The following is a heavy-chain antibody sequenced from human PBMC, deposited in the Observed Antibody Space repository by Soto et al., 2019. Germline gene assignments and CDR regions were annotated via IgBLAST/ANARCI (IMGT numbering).Heavy chain of an antibody. Sequence: AGSLRLSCASSGFTVKSNYMSWVRQAPGKGLEWVSVIYSGGSTYYADSVKGRFTISRDNSKNTLYLQMNSLRAEDTAVYYCASSVVVITTTFDYWGQGTLVTVS. J-gene: IGHJ4*02. CDR2: IYSGGST. D-gene: IGHD3-22*01. V-gene: IGHV3-53*01. CDR1: GFTVKSNY. CDR3: ASSVVVITTTFDY.